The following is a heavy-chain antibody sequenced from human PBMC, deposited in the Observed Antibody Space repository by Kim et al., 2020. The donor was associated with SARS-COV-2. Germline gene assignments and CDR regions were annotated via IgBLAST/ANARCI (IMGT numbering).Heavy chain of an antibody. J-gene: IGHJ4*02. V-gene: IGHV4-38-2*02. CDR2: IYHSGST. Sequence: SETLSLTCTVSGYSISSGYYWGWIRQPPGKGLEWIGSIYHSGSTYYNPSLKSRVTISVDTSKNKFSLKLSSVTAADTAVYYCARDGGSGSHFDYWGQGTLVTVSS. D-gene: IGHD3-10*01. CDR1: GYSISSGYY. CDR3: ARDGGSGSHFDY.